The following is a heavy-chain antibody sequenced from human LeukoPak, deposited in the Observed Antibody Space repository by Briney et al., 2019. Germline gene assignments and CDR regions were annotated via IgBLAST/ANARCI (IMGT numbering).Heavy chain of an antibody. Sequence: SETLSLTCAVSGYSISSGYYWGWIRQPPGKGLEWIGSIYHSGSTYYNPSLKSRVTISVDTSKNQFSLKLSSVTAADTAVYYCAITTYYYDSSGYPHFDYWGKGTLVTVSS. CDR2: IYHSGST. CDR1: GYSISSGYY. D-gene: IGHD3-22*01. V-gene: IGHV4-38-2*01. CDR3: AITTYYYDSSGYPHFDY. J-gene: IGHJ4*02.